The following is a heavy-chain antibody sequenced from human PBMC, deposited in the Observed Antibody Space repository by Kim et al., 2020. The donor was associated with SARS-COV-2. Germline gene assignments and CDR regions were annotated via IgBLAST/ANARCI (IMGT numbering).Heavy chain of an antibody. J-gene: IGHJ4*02. CDR2: YT. V-gene: IGHV5-10-1*01. D-gene: IGHD3-10*01. CDR3: ARRGDIAPDY. Sequence: YTNYSPSFQGHVTISADKSISTAYLQWSSLKASDTAMYYCARRGDIAPDYWGQGTLVTVSS.